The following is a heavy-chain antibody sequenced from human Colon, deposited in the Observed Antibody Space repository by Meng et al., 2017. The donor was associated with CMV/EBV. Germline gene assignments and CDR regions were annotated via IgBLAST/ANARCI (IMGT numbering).Heavy chain of an antibody. J-gene: IGHJ6*02. CDR2: INPNSGGT. CDR1: GYTFTGYY. CDR3: ARARGVRYSSSSPDYYYYYGMDV. D-gene: IGHD6-6*01. Sequence: ASVKVSCKASGYTFTGYYMHWVRQAPGQGLEWMGWINPNSGGTNYAQKFQGRVTMTRDTSISTAYMELSSLRSEDTAVYYCARARGVRYSSSSPDYYYYYGMDVWGQGTTVTVSS. V-gene: IGHV1-2*02.